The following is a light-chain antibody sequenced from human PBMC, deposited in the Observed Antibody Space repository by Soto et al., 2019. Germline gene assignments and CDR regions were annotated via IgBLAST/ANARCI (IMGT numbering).Light chain of an antibody. Sequence: QSLLTQPPSVSGAPGQRVTISCTGSSSNIGAGYDAHWYQQLPGKVPKLLIYGDTNRPSGVPDRFSGSKSGTSASLAITGLQPEDEADYYCQSYDNSLSGPVFGPGTKVTVL. CDR1: SSNIGAGYD. V-gene: IGLV1-40*01. CDR3: QSYDNSLSGPV. CDR2: GDT. J-gene: IGLJ1*01.